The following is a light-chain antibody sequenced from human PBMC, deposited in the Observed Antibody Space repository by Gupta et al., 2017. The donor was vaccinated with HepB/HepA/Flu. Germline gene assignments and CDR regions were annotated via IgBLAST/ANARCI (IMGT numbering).Light chain of an antibody. J-gene: IGKJ4*01. CDR2: DAS. CDR1: QSVSIY. CDR3: QRRNNWLT. Sequence: EIVLTQFPATLSLSPGERATLSCRASQSVSIYLAWYQQKPGQAPRLLIRDASNRAVGIPDRFSGSGSGTDFTLNISSLEPEDSAVYYCQRRNNWLTFGGGTKVEIK. V-gene: IGKV3-11*01.